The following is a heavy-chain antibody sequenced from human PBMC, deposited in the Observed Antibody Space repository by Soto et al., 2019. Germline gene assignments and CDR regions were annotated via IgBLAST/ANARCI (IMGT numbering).Heavy chain of an antibody. CDR3: ARAYSSGWYEVFDY. V-gene: IGHV3-7*05. CDR1: GFTFSSYW. Sequence: GGSLRLSCAASGFTFSSYWMSWVRQAPGKGLEWVANIKQDGSEKYYVDSVKGRFTISRDNAKNSLYLQMNSLRAEDTAVYYCARAYSSGWYEVFDYWGQGTLVTVSS. CDR2: IKQDGSEK. D-gene: IGHD6-19*01. J-gene: IGHJ4*02.